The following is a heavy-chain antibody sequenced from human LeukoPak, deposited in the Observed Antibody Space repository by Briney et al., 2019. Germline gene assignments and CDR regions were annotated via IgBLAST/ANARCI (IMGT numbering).Heavy chain of an antibody. D-gene: IGHD1-1*01. V-gene: IGHV4-59*01. CDR2: VSYSGTT. CDR3: ARENDRYGRIDY. CDR1: GYIFNDF. J-gene: IGHJ4*02. Sequence: GSLRLSCTASGYIFNDFWMSWVRQSPGKGLEWIGYVSYSGTTDYNPSFQSRVIISLGTSRTQFSLRLSSVTAADTAVYYCARENDRYGRIDYWGQGIHVTLSS.